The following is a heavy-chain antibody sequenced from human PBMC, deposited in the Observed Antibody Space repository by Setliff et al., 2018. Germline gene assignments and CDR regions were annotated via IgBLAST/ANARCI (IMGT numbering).Heavy chain of an antibody. CDR3: VRDDVRGYYMDV. CDR1: GVTFTKAW. Sequence: GGSLRLSCAASGVTFTKAWMSLVRQAPGKGLEWVGRIKSTIDGGAIDYAAPVKGRFTISRDDSKSTLYLQMNSLRAEDTAVYYCVRDDVRGYYMDVWGKGTTVTVSS. V-gene: IGHV3-15*01. D-gene: IGHD3-10*02. J-gene: IGHJ6*03. CDR2: IKSTIDGGAI.